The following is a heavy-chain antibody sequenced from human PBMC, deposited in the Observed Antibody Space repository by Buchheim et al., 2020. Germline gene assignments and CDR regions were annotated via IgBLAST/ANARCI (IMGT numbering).Heavy chain of an antibody. Sequence: QVQLVESGGGVVQPGRSLRLSCAASGFTFSSYAMHWVRQAPGKGLEWVAVISYDGSNKYYADSVKGRFTISRENSKHTLYLQMNSLRAEDTAVYYCARGGDGYHTPFDYWGQGTL. J-gene: IGHJ4*02. V-gene: IGHV3-30-3*01. CDR1: GFTFSSYA. CDR3: ARGGDGYHTPFDY. D-gene: IGHD5-24*01. CDR2: ISYDGSNK.